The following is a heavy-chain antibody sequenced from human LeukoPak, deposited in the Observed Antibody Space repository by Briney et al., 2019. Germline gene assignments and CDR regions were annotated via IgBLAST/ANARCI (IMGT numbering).Heavy chain of an antibody. CDR2: IYYSGST. CDR1: GGSISSYY. Sequence: SETLSLTCTVSGGSISSYYWSWIRQPPGKGLEWIGYIYYSGSTNYNPSLKSRVTISVDTSKNQFSLKLSSVTAADTAVYYCARAENFPYYYDSSGYSYAFDIWGQGTMVTVSS. J-gene: IGHJ3*02. D-gene: IGHD3-22*01. CDR3: ARAENFPYYYDSSGYSYAFDI. V-gene: IGHV4-59*01.